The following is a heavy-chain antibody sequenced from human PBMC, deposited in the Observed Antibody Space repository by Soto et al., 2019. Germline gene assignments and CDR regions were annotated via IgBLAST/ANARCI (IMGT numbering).Heavy chain of an antibody. Sequence: EVQLVESGGGLVQPGGSLRLSCVGSGFIFSSYWMHWVRQVPGKGPVWVSRINSAGSASSYVDFVKGRFTVSRDNAKNTLYLEMNSLSAEDTAVYYCATGGYSYGWGYWGQGTLVTVSS. V-gene: IGHV3-74*01. D-gene: IGHD5-18*01. J-gene: IGHJ4*02. CDR3: ATGGYSYGWGY. CDR2: INSAGSAS. CDR1: GFIFSSYW.